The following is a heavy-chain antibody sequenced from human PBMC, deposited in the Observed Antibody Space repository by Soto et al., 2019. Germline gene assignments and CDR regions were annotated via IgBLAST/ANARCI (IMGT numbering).Heavy chain of an antibody. CDR1: GYTFINYG. J-gene: IGHJ4*02. CDR3: ARSAGVVDGDDY. D-gene: IGHD3-10*01. V-gene: IGHV1-18*01. Sequence: QVQLVQSGAEVKKPGASVKVSCKASGYTFINYGITWVRQAPGQGLEWMGWINSYNGNTNYAQKLQGRVTMTTDTSTNIAYLELRSLRSDDTAVYYCARSAGVVDGDDYWGQGILLTVSS. CDR2: INSYNGNT.